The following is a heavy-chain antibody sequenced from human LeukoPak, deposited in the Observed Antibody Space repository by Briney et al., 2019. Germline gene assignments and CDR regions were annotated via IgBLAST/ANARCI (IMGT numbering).Heavy chain of an antibody. D-gene: IGHD3-16*01. CDR2: IYHSGST. Sequence: PSETLSLTFTVSGGSISGSSYYWGWIRQSPGKGLEWIGSIYHSGSTYYNPSLKSRVTISVDTSRNQFSLKLTSVTAADTAVYYCVRHGGLEWYDPWGQGTRVTVSS. CDR3: VRHGGLEWYDP. J-gene: IGHJ5*02. V-gene: IGHV4-39*01. CDR1: GGSISGSSYY.